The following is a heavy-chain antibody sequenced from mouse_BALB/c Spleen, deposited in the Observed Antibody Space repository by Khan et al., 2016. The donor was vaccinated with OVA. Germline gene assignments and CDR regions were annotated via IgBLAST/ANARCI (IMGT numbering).Heavy chain of an antibody. CDR3: GRGGGGDRFAY. CDR1: GYTFTDFT. Sequence: VQLKESGAELVRPGVSVKISCKGSGYTFTDFTMHWVKQSHAKSLEWIGVVNTYYGDATYNQKFKGKATMTVDKSSTTAYMELARLTSEDSAIYYCGRGGGGDRFAYWGQGTLVTVSA. J-gene: IGHJ3*01. V-gene: IGHV1S137*01. CDR2: VNTYYGDA.